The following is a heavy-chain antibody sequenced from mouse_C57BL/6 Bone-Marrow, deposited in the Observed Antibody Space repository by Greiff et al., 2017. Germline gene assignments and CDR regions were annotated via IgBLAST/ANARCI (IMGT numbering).Heavy chain of an antibody. CDR3: TTPITTVVATDY. Sequence: VQLQQSGAELVRPGASVKLSCTASGFNIKDDYMHWVKQRPEQGLEWIGWIDPENGDPEYASKFQGKATITADTSSNTAYLQLSSLTSEDTAVYYCTTPITTVVATDYWGQGTTLTVSS. D-gene: IGHD1-1*01. J-gene: IGHJ2*01. CDR2: IDPENGDP. CDR1: GFNIKDDY. V-gene: IGHV14-4*01.